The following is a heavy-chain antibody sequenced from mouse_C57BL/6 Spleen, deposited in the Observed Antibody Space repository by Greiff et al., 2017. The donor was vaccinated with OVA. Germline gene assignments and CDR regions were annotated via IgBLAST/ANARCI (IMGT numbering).Heavy chain of an antibody. CDR2: IDPETGDT. CDR3: TTAQVGWFAD. J-gene: IGHJ3*01. V-gene: IGHV14-4*01. D-gene: IGHD3-2*02. CDR1: GFNIKDDY. Sequence: EVQLQQSGAELVRPGASVKLSCTASGFNIKDDYMHWVKQRPEQGLEWIGWIDPETGDTEYASKFQGKATITADTSSNTAYLQLSSLTSEDTAVYYCTTAQVGWFADWGQGTLVTVSA.